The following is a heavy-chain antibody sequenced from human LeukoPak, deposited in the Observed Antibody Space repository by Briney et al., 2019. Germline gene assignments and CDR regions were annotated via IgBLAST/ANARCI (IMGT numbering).Heavy chain of an antibody. CDR3: ARRAQDGPYYYGSGSYYRALYYFDY. CDR1: GYSFTSYW. J-gene: IGHJ4*02. Sequence: GESLKISCKGSGYSFTSYWIGWVRQMPGKGLEWMGIIYPGDSDTRYSPSFQGQVTISADKSIGTAYLQWSSLKASDTAMYYCARRAQDGPYYYGSGSYYRALYYFDYWGQGTLVTVSS. CDR2: IYPGDSDT. D-gene: IGHD3-10*01. V-gene: IGHV5-51*01.